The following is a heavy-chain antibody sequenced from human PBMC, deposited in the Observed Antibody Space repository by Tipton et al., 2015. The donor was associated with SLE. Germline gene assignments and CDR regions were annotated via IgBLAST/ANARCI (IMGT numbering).Heavy chain of an antibody. CDR3: ARDLGPRDAFDI. V-gene: IGHV3-30-3*01. Sequence: RSLRLSCAASGFTFSSYGMHWVRQAPGKGLEWVAVISYDGSNKYYADSVKGRFTISRDNSKNTLYLQMNSLRAEDTAVYYCARDLGPRDAFDIWGQGTMVTVSS. J-gene: IGHJ3*02. CDR1: GFTFSSYG. D-gene: IGHD3-10*01. CDR2: ISYDGSNK.